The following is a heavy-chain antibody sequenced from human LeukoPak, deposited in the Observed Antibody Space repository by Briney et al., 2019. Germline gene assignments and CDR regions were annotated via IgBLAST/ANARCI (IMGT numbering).Heavy chain of an antibody. Sequence: ASVKVSCKASGYTFTSYDINWVRQATGQGLEWMGWMNPNSGNTGYAQKFQGRVTMTRNTSISTAYMELSRLRSDDTAVYYCARARTGRFLEWLYWGQGTLVTVSS. CDR3: ARARTGRFLEWLY. D-gene: IGHD3-3*01. CDR1: GYTFTSYD. V-gene: IGHV1-8*01. CDR2: MNPNSGNT. J-gene: IGHJ4*02.